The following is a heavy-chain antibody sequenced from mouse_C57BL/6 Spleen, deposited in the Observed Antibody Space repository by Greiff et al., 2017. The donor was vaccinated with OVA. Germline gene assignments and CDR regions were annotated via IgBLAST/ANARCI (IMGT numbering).Heavy chain of an antibody. CDR3: TTESYRLRGFDY. CDR1: GFNIKDYY. J-gene: IGHJ2*01. Sequence: EVQLQESGAELVRPGASVKLSCTASGFNIKDYYMHWVKQRPEQGLEWIGRIDPEDGDTEYAPKFQGKATMTADTSSNTGYQQLSSLTSEDTAGYYCTTESYRLRGFDYWGKGTTLTVAS. D-gene: IGHD3-2*02. CDR2: IDPEDGDT. V-gene: IGHV14-1*01.